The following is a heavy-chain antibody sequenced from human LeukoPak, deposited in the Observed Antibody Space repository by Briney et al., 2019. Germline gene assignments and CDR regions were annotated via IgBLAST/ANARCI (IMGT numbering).Heavy chain of an antibody. V-gene: IGHV3-23*01. J-gene: IGHJ3*02. CDR2: ISGSGGST. Sequence: GGSLRLSCAASGFTFSSYAMSWVRQAPGKGLEWVSAISGSGGSTYYADSVKGRFTISRDNSKNTLYLQMNSLRAEDTAVYNCANSPSPLTFDIWGQGTMVTVSS. CDR3: ANSPSPLTFDI. CDR1: GFTFSSYA.